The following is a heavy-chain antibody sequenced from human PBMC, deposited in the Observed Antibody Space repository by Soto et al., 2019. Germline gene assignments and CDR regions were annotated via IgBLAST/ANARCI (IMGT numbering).Heavy chain of an antibody. CDR1: GFTFSSYA. V-gene: IGHV3-23*01. J-gene: IGHJ4*02. Sequence: EVQLLESGGGLVQPGGSLRLSCAASGFTFSSYAMSWVRQAPGKGLEWVSAISGSGGSTYYADSVKGRFTISRDNSKNTLYLQMNSLGAEDTAVYYCASPPPGYSRSWYGIGYWGQGTLVTVSS. CDR3: ASPPPGYSRSWYGIGY. D-gene: IGHD6-13*01. CDR2: ISGSGGST.